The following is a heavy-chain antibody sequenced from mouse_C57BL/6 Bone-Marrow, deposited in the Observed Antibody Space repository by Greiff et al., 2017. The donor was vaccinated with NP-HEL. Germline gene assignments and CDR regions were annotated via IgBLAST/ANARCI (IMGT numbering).Heavy chain of an antibody. CDR1: GYTFTSYW. J-gene: IGHJ1*03. CDR2: IDPNSGGT. CDR3: TGVVATYWYLDD. V-gene: IGHV1-62-3*01. D-gene: IGHD1-1*01. Sequence: QVQLQQPGAELVKPGASVKLSCKASGYTFTSYWMHWVKQRPGRGLEWIGRIDPNSGGTKYNQKFKGKAILTADKSSSTAYMKLRSLTSEDSAVYYCTGVVATYWYLDDWGTGTTVTVSS.